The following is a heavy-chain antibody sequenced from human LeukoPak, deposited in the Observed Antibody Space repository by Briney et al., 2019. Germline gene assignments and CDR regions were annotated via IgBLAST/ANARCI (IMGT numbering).Heavy chain of an antibody. CDR1: GITLSNYG. CDR2: ISDSGGRT. J-gene: IGHJ4*02. V-gene: IGHV3-23*01. Sequence: GGSLRLSCAVSGITLSNYGMSWVRQAPGKGLEWVAGISDSGGRTNYADSVKGRFTISRDNPKNTLYLQMNSLRAEHTAVYFCAKRGVVIRVILVGFHKEAYYFDSWGQGALVTVSS. D-gene: IGHD3-22*01. CDR3: AKRGVVIRVILVGFHKEAYYFDS.